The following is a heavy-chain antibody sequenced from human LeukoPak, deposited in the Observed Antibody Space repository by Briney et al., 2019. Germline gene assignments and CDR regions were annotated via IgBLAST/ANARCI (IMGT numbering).Heavy chain of an antibody. D-gene: IGHD6-6*01. CDR2: IYYSGST. V-gene: IGHV4-30-4*01. Sequence: PSETLSLTCTVSGGPIGSGDYYWSWIRQPPGKGLEWIGYIYYSGSTYYNPSLKSRLTISGDTSKNQFSLRLSSVTAADTAVYYCARGTWSSSIDYWGQGTLVTVSS. J-gene: IGHJ4*02. CDR1: GGPIGSGDYY. CDR3: ARGTWSSSIDY.